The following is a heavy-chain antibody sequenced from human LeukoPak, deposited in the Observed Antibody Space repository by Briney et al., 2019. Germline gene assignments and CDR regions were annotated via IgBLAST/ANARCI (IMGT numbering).Heavy chain of an antibody. CDR2: IYSSGTT. D-gene: IGHD3-16*01. CDR3: ARDPNYQDGDAYYDALDI. Sequence: PSETLSLTCNVSGGSISGYYCSWIRQPPGKGLEWIGYIYSSGTTNYNPSLKSQITLSLDPSKHQFSLKLSSLPAAETAVYYGARDPNYQDGDAYYDALDIWVQGTLVTVPS. V-gene: IGHV4-59*01. CDR1: GGSISGYY. J-gene: IGHJ3*02.